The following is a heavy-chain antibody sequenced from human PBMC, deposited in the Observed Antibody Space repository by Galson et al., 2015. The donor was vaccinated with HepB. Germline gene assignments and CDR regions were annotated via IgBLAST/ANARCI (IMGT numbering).Heavy chain of an antibody. D-gene: IGHD3-22*01. J-gene: IGHJ5*02. CDR2: ISAHNGNT. CDR3: ARVRDYYDSSGYPNWFDP. V-gene: IGHV1-18*04. CDR1: GYTFTSYG. Sequence: SVKVSCKASGYTFTSYGISWVRQAPGQGLEWMGWISAHNGNTNYAQKLQGRVTMTTDTSTSTAYMELRSLRSDDTAVYYCARVRDYYDSSGYPNWFDPWGQGTLVTVSS.